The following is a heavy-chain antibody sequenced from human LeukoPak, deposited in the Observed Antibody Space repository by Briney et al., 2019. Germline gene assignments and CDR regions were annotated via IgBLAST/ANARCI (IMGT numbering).Heavy chain of an antibody. D-gene: IGHD3-10*01. CDR1: RFIFSTYG. J-gene: IGHJ3*02. V-gene: IGHV3-30*02. Sequence: PGGSLRLSCAASRFIFSTYGMHWVRQAPGKGLEWVAFIRPDGSNEYYAASVRGRFAISRDNSQNTLHLQMNSLRLEDTAVYYCVKDWGVLPDYTADGFDIWGPGTMVTVPS. CDR3: VKDWGVLPDYTADGFDI. CDR2: IRPDGSNE.